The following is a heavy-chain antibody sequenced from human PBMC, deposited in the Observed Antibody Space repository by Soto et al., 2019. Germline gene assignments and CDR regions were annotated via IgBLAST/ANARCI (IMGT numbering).Heavy chain of an antibody. J-gene: IGHJ4*02. V-gene: IGHV3-74*01. CDR1: GFTFSSYW. CDR3: ASIGYCSSTSCYGFGSYY. CDR2: INSDGSST. D-gene: IGHD2-2*03. Sequence: EVQLVESGGGLVQPGGSLRLSCAASGFTFSSYWMHWVRQAPGKGLVWVSRINSDGSSTSYADSVKGRFTISRDNAKNTLYLQMNSLRAEDMAVYYCASIGYCSSTSCYGFGSYYWGQGTLVTVSS.